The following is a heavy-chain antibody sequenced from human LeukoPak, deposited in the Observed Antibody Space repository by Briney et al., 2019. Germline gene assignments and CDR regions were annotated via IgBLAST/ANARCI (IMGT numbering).Heavy chain of an antibody. CDR1: GGTFSSYA. Sequence: ASVKVSCKASGGTFSSYAISWVRQAPGQGLEWMGGIIPIFGTANYAQKFQGRVTITADESTSTDYMELSSLRSEDTAVYYCASLWGSKQVATEGWGQGTLVTVSS. D-gene: IGHD5-12*01. CDR2: IIPIFGTA. V-gene: IGHV1-69*01. CDR3: ASLWGSKQVATEG. J-gene: IGHJ4*02.